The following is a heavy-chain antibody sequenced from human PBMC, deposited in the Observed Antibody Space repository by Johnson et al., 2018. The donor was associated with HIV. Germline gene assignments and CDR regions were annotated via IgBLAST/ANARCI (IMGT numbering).Heavy chain of an antibody. Sequence: VQLVESGGGLVQPGGSLGLFCSASGFTFSSYWMSWVRQAPGKGLEWVAVISYDGSNKYYADSVKGRFTISRDNSKNTLYLQMNSLRAEDTAVYYCAYPITTTAFEAFDIWGRGTMVTVSS. D-gene: IGHD1-1*01. V-gene: IGHV3-30*03. J-gene: IGHJ3*02. CDR2: ISYDGSNK. CDR3: AYPITTTAFEAFDI. CDR1: GFTFSSYW.